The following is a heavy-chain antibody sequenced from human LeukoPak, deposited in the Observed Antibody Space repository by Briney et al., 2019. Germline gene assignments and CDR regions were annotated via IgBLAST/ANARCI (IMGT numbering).Heavy chain of an antibody. V-gene: IGHV4-31*03. CDR3: ARDQMGLVFPYGMDV. CDR1: GGSISRGGYY. J-gene: IGHJ6*02. Sequence: SETLSLTCTVSGGSISRGGYYWSWIRQHPGKGLEWIGYIYYSGSTYYNPSLKSRVTISVDTSKNQFSLKLSSVTAADTAVYYCARDQMGLVFPYGMDVWGQGTTVTVSS. D-gene: IGHD2-21*01. CDR2: IYYSGST.